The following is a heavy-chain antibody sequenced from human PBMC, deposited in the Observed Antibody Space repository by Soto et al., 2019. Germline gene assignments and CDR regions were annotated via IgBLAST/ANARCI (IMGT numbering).Heavy chain of an antibody. V-gene: IGHV4-30-4*01. J-gene: IGHJ5*02. D-gene: IGHD1-26*01. CDR2: IYYSGST. CDR1: GGSISSGDYY. CDR3: ASRRSRGRALLFDP. Sequence: QVQLQESGPGLVKPSQTLSLTCTVSGGSISSGDYYWSWIRQPPGKGLEWIGYIYYSGSTYYNPSLKSRVTKXVXTXXNQFSLQLSSVTAADTAVYYCASRRSRGRALLFDPWGQGTLVTVSS.